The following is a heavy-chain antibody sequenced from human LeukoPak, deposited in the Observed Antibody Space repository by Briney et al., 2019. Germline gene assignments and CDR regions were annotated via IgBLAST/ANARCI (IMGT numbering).Heavy chain of an antibody. CDR2: IYSGGST. Sequence: GGSLRLSCAASGFTVSSNYMSWVRQAPGKGLEWVSVIYSGGSTYYADSVKGRFTISRDNSKDTLYLQINSLRDEDTAVYYCARRWLGDPYGMDVWGQGTTVSVSS. CDR3: ARRWLGDPYGMDV. V-gene: IGHV3-53*01. CDR1: GFTVSSNY. D-gene: IGHD3-10*01. J-gene: IGHJ6*02.